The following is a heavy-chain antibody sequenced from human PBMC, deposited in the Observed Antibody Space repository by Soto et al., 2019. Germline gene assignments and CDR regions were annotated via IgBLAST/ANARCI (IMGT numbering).Heavy chain of an antibody. D-gene: IGHD6-13*01. J-gene: IGHJ1*01. CDR3: ARGAAAALGGAEYFQH. CDR2: IYYSGST. CDR1: GGSISSYY. V-gene: IGHV4-59*01. Sequence: SETLSLTCTVSGGSISSYYWSWIRQPPGKGLEWIGYIYYSGSTNYNPSLKSRVTISVDTSKNQFSLKLSSVTAADTAVYYCARGAAAALGGAEYFQHWGQGTLVTVSS.